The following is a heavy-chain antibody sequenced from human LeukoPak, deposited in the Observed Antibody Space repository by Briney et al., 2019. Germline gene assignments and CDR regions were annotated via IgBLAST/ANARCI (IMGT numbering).Heavy chain of an antibody. V-gene: IGHV1-2*02. D-gene: IGHD3-3*01. CDR3: ARAVNYEVGDY. CDR2: INPNSGGT. J-gene: IGHJ4*02. CDR1: GYTFTGYY. Sequence: ASVKVSCKASGYTFTGYYMHWVRQAPGQGLEWMGWINPNSGGTNYAQKFQGRVTMTTDTSTSTAYMELRSLRSDDTAVYYCARAVNYEVGDYWGQGTLVTVSS.